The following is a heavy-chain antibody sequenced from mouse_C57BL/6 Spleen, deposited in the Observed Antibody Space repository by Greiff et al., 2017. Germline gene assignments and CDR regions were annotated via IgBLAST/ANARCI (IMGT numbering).Heavy chain of an antibody. CDR1: GYAFTNYL. J-gene: IGHJ4*01. D-gene: IGHD2-3*01. V-gene: IGHV1-54*01. Sequence: VQLQESGAELVRPGTSVKVSCKASGYAFTNYLIEWVKQRPGQGLEWIGVINPGSGGTNYNEKLKGKATLTADKSSSTAYMQLSSLTSEDSAVYFCARGGDGYYPSYAMDYWGQGTSVTVSS. CDR2: INPGSGGT. CDR3: ARGGDGYYPSYAMDY.